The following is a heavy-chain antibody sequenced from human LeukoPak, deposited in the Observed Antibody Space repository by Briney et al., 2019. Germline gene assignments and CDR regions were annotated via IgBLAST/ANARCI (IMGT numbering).Heavy chain of an antibody. CDR3: ARDSLLGDYYYMDV. D-gene: IGHD3-10*01. J-gene: IGHJ6*03. CDR1: GYTFTSYD. Sequence: ASVKVSCKASGYTFTSYDINWVRQATGQGLEWMGWMNPNSGNTGYAQKFQGRVTMTRNTSISTAYMELSRLRSDDTAVYYCARDSLLGDYYYMDVWGKGTTVTVSS. V-gene: IGHV1-8*01. CDR2: MNPNSGNT.